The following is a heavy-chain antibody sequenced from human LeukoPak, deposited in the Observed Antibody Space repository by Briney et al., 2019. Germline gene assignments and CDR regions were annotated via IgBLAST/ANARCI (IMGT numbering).Heavy chain of an antibody. CDR2: IYPGDSDT. J-gene: IGHJ4*02. CDR3: ASLSRYNSWGGYDY. V-gene: IGHV5-51*01. D-gene: IGHD3-3*01. CDR1: TYIFSNYW. Sequence: GESLKISCKGSTYIFSNYWIGWVRQMPGRGLEWMGIIYPGDSDTRYSPSFQGQVTFSADKSISTAFLQWSSLKASDTAIYYCASLSRYNSWGGYDYWGQGTLVTVSS.